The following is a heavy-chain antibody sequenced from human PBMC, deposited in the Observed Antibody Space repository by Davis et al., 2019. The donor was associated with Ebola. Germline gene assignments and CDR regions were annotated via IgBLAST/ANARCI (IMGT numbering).Heavy chain of an antibody. V-gene: IGHV5-51*01. Sequence: KVSCKGSGYSFTSYWIGWVRQMPGKGLEWMGIIYPGDSDTTYNPSFQGQVSISADKSINTAYLQWSSLKASDTAMYYCARPYTTSSPGNWGQGTLVTVSS. CDR3: ARPYTTSSPGN. D-gene: IGHD6-6*01. J-gene: IGHJ4*02. CDR2: IYPGDSDT. CDR1: GYSFTSYW.